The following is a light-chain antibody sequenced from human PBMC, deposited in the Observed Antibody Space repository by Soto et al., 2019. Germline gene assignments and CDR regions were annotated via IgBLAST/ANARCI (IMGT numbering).Light chain of an antibody. CDR1: QSLVYSDGNTY. CDR3: MQGTYWPYT. Sequence: DVVMTQSPLSLPVTLGQPASISCRSSQSLVYSDGNTYLNWFQQRPGQSPRRLIYKVSNRDSGVPDRFSGSGSGTDFTLKISRGEAEDVGLYYCMQGTYWPYTFGQGTKLEIK. CDR2: KVS. V-gene: IGKV2-30*01. J-gene: IGKJ2*01.